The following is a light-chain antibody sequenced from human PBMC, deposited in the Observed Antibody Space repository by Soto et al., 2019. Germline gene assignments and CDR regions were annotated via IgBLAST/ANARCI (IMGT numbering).Light chain of an antibody. J-gene: IGKJ4*01. CDR2: AAS. CDR1: QSIRSDF. CDR3: QQYGTSPLT. V-gene: IGKV3-20*01. Sequence: EIVLTQSPGTLSLSPGARVTLSCRASQSIRSDFLAWYQQKPGQAPRLLIYAASSRATGIPDRFSGSGSGTDFTLTIRRLESEDFAVYYCQQYGTSPLTFGGGTKVEIK.